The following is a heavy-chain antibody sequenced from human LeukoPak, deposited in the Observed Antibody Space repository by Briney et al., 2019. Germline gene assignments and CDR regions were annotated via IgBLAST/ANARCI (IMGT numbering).Heavy chain of an antibody. V-gene: IGHV1-8*01. Sequence: ASVKVSCTASGYTFTSYDINWVRQATGQGLEWMGWMNPNSGNTGYAQKFQGRVTMTRNTSISTAYMELSSLRSEDTAVYYCARQAYYDFWSGYYTNYYLDYWGQGTLVTVSS. D-gene: IGHD3-3*01. CDR1: GYTFTSYD. J-gene: IGHJ4*02. CDR3: ARQAYYDFWSGYYTNYYLDY. CDR2: MNPNSGNT.